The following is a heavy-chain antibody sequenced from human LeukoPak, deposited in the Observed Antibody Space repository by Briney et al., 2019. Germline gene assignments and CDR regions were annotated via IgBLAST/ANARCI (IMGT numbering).Heavy chain of an antibody. D-gene: IGHD3-10*01. CDR3: ARQHGSGSYYSRAIDY. CDR1: GYSFTTYW. CDR2: IYPGDSDT. V-gene: IGHV5-51*01. Sequence: GESLKISCEASGYSFTTYWIGWVRQMPGKGLEWMGIIYPGDSDTRYSPSSQGQVTISADKSINTAYLQWSSLKASDTAMYYCARQHGSGSYYSRAIDYWGQGTLVTVSS. J-gene: IGHJ4*02.